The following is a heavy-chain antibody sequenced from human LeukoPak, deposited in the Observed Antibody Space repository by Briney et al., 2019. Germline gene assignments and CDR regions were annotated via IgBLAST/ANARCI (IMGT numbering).Heavy chain of an antibody. CDR1: GFTFSSYA. J-gene: IGHJ4*02. D-gene: IGHD2-15*01. CDR3: VKDRVVVVGVTSDYLDY. CDR2: ISGSGGMT. V-gene: IGHV3-23*01. Sequence: QAGGSLRLSCVASGFTFSSYAMTWVRQAPGKGLEWVSGISGSGGMTYYADSVKGRFTISRDNSKNTLYLQMDSLRAEDTAVHYCVKDRVVVVGVTSDYLDYWGQGTLVTVSS.